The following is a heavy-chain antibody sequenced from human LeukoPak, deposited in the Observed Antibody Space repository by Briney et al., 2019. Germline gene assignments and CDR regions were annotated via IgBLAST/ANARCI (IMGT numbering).Heavy chain of an antibody. D-gene: IGHD6-19*01. J-gene: IGHJ4*02. CDR3: AATGGVAVAGAPFDY. CDR1: GLTFRSYG. CDR2: IWHDGSNK. V-gene: IGHV3-33*01. Sequence: GGSLRLSCAASGLTFRSYGMHWVRQAPGKGLDWVAVIWHDGSNKYYAASVKGRFTISRDNSKNTLYLQMDTLRVEDTAVYYCAATGGVAVAGAPFDYWGQGTLVTVSS.